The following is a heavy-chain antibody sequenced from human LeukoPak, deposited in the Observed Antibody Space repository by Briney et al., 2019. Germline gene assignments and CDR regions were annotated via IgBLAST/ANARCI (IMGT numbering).Heavy chain of an antibody. D-gene: IGHD3-10*01. CDR3: ARDRVGGPGYFDY. Sequence: HPGGSLRLSCAASGFTFSNYEMNWVRQTPGKGLEWVSYISSSGGTIYYADSVKGRFTISRDNAKNSLYLQMNSLRAEDTAVYYCARDRVGGPGYFDYWGQGTLVTVSS. CDR1: GFTFSNYE. CDR2: ISSSGGTI. J-gene: IGHJ4*02. V-gene: IGHV3-48*03.